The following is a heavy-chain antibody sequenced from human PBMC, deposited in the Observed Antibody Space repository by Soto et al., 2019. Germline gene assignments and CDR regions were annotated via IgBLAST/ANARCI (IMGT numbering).Heavy chain of an antibody. CDR2: INPSGGST. Sequence: ASVKVSCKASGYTFTSYYMHWVRQAPGQGLEWMGIINPSGGSTSYAQKFQGRVTMTRDTSTSTAYMELRSLRSDDTAVYYCARGEMENFDYWGQGTLVTVSS. V-gene: IGHV1-46*01. CDR3: ARGEMENFDY. CDR1: GYTFTSYY. J-gene: IGHJ4*02. D-gene: IGHD1-1*01.